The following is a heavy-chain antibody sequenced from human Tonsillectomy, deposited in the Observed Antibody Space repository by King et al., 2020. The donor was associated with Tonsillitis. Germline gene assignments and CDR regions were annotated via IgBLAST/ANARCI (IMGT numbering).Heavy chain of an antibody. D-gene: IGHD3-22*01. CDR3: ASVNYYDSSGYWSPYYFDY. J-gene: IGHJ4*02. CDR2: IYGGGTT. V-gene: IGHV3-53*01. CDR1: GFSVSSHY. Sequence: QLVQSGGGLMQPGGSLRLSCAASGFSVSSHYMSWVRQAPGKGLEWVSVIYGGGTTYYADFVKGRFTISRDNSENTLYLQMNSLRAEDTAMYYCASVNYYDSSGYWSPYYFDYWGQGTLVTVSS.